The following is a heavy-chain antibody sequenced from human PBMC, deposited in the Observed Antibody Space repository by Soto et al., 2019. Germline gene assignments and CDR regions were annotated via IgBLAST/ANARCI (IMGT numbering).Heavy chain of an antibody. CDR3: ARTRKSGSYLYYFDY. Sequence: SETLSLTCTVSGGSISSYYWSWIRQPPGKGLEWIGYIYYSVSTNYNPSLKSRVTISVDTSKNQFSLKLSSVTAADTAVYYCARTRKSGSYLYYFDYWGQGTLVTFSS. CDR1: GGSISSYY. J-gene: IGHJ4*02. V-gene: IGHV4-59*01. D-gene: IGHD1-26*01. CDR2: IYYSVST.